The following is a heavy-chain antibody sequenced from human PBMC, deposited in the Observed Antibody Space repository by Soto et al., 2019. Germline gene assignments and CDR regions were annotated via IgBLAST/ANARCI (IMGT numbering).Heavy chain of an antibody. CDR3: LGTGTTDEF. CDR2: IFYSGDT. D-gene: IGHD1-7*01. V-gene: IGHV4-30-4*01. CDR1: GASVNTGDYY. Sequence: VQLQGSGPGLVKPSQTLSLTCTVSGASVNTGDYYWSYIRQSPGMGLEWLGYIFYSGDTYYNPSLKSRATISLNMSRNQISLTLTSVTDADTAVYFCLGTGTTDEFWGQGTLVTVSS. J-gene: IGHJ1*01.